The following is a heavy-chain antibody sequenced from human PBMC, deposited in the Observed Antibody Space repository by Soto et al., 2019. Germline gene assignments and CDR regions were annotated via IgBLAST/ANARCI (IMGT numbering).Heavy chain of an antibody. J-gene: IGHJ6*02. Sequence: GESLKISCKGSGYSFTIYWISWVRQMPGKGLEWMGRIDPSDSYTNYSPSFQGHVTISADKSISTAYLQWSSLKASDTAMYYCARQGVVVPAAEDYYYGMDVWGQGTTVTVSS. CDR2: IDPSDSYT. CDR1: GYSFTIYW. V-gene: IGHV5-10-1*01. CDR3: ARQGVVVPAAEDYYYGMDV. D-gene: IGHD2-2*01.